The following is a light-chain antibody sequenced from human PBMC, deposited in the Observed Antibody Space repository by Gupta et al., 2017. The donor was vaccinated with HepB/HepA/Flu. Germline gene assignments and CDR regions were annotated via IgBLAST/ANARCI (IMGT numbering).Light chain of an antibody. Sequence: DIQMTQSPSSLSASVGDRVTITCRASQSISVYLNWYQQKAGRAPRLLIYGASNVQTGVPSRFSGSGSGTDFTLTISNRQPEDFANYYCQQRDIIPFTFGQGTKVDI. CDR2: GAS. CDR3: QQRDIIPFT. J-gene: IGKJ2*01. V-gene: IGKV1-39*01. CDR1: QSISVY.